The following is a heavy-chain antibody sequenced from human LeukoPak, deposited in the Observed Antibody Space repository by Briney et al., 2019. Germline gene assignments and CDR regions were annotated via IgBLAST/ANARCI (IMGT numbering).Heavy chain of an antibody. Sequence: KPSETLSLTCTVSGGSICSSSYYWGWIRQPPGKGLEWIGSIYYSGSTYYNPSLKSRVTISVDTSKNQFSLKLGSVTAADTAVYYCARPAGRAYCGGDCVRHWFDPWGQGTLVTVSS. V-gene: IGHV4-39*01. D-gene: IGHD2-21*02. J-gene: IGHJ5*02. CDR1: GGSICSSSYY. CDR3: ARPAGRAYCGGDCVRHWFDP. CDR2: IYYSGST.